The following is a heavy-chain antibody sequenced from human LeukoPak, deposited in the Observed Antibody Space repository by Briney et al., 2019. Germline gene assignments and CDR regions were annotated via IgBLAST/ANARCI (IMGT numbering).Heavy chain of an antibody. J-gene: IGHJ4*02. D-gene: IGHD3-3*01. CDR1: GGSSSGYY. V-gene: IGHV4-34*01. CDR2: INHSGST. Sequence: SETLSLTCAVYGGSSSGYYWSWIRQPPGKGLEWIGEINHSGSTNYNPSLKSRVTISVDTSKNQFSLKLSSVTAADTAVYYCARESTIFGVVRYFDYWGQGTLVTVSS. CDR3: ARESTIFGVVRYFDY.